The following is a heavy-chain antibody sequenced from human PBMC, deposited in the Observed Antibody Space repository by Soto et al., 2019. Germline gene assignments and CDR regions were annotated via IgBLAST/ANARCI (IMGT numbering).Heavy chain of an antibody. CDR3: TRAPHRLPDY. CDR1: GFTFRSYW. V-gene: IGHV3-74*01. Sequence: GGSLRLSCAASGFTFRSYWMHWVRQAPGKGLVWVSNINTDGSSTTYADSVKGRFTISRDNAKNTLYLQLNSLRAEDTAVYYCTRAPHRLPDYWGQGTLVTVSS. J-gene: IGHJ4*02. D-gene: IGHD2-2*01. CDR2: INTDGSST.